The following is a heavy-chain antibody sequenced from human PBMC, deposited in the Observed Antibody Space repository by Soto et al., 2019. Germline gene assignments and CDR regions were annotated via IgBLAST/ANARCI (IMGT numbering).Heavy chain of an antibody. CDR3: ARDSLLWFGEPEIPVDAFDI. D-gene: IGHD3-10*01. CDR2: INAGNGNT. CDR1: GYTFTSYA. J-gene: IGHJ3*02. V-gene: IGHV1-3*01. Sequence: GASVKVSCKASGYTFTSYAMHWVRQAPGQRLEWMGWINAGNGNTKYSQKFQGRVTITRDTSASTAYMELSSLRSEDTAVYYCARDSLLWFGEPEIPVDAFDIWGQGTMVTVSS.